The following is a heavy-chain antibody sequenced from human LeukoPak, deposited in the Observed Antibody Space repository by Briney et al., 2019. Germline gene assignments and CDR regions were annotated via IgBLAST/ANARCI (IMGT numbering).Heavy chain of an antibody. V-gene: IGHV1-18*01. CDR2: ISAYNGNT. Sequence: EASVTVSYMASGYTFTNYGISWVRQAPGQGLEWMGWISAYNGNTNYAQKLQGRVTMTTDTSTSTAYMELRSLRSDDTAVYYCARDAKLRYSSGWYDYWGQGTLVTVSS. J-gene: IGHJ4*02. CDR3: ARDAKLRYSSGWYDY. CDR1: GYTFTNYG. D-gene: IGHD6-19*01.